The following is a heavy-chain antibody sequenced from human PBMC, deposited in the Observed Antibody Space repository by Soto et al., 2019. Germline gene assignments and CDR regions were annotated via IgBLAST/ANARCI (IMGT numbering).Heavy chain of an antibody. CDR2: IYYSGST. CDR1: GGSISSYY. D-gene: IGHD2-2*01. CDR3: ARHAPYCSSTSHCAYGMDV. J-gene: IGHJ6*02. V-gene: IGHV4-59*08. Sequence: SSETLSLTCTVSGGSISSYYWSWIRQPPGKGLEWIGYIYYSGSTHYNPSLKSRVTISVDTSKNQFSLKLSSVTAADTAVYYCARHAPYCSSTSHCAYGMDVWGQGTTVTVS.